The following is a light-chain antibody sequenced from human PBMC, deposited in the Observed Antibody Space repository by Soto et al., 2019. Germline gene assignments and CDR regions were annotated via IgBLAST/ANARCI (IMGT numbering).Light chain of an antibody. CDR1: QSISSW. Sequence: DIQMTQSPSTLSASVGDRVTITCRASQSISSWLAWYQQKPGKAPKLLIYDASSLESGVPSRFSGSVSGTAFTLTISSLQTDYFATYYCQQYNSYSVTFGQGTKVEIK. CDR3: QQYNSYSVT. V-gene: IGKV1-5*01. J-gene: IGKJ1*01. CDR2: DAS.